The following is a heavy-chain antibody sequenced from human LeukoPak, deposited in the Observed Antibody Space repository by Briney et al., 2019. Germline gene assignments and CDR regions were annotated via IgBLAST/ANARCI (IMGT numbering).Heavy chain of an antibody. Sequence: ASVKVSCKASGGTFSSYAISWVRQAPGQGLEWMGIIYPGDSDTRYSPSFQGQVTISVDKSISTAFLQWSSLKASDTAMYFCARQDGYGLYYFDYWGQGTLVTVSS. V-gene: IGHV5-51*01. J-gene: IGHJ4*02. D-gene: IGHD5-18*01. CDR2: IYPGDSDT. CDR1: GGTFSSYA. CDR3: ARQDGYGLYYFDY.